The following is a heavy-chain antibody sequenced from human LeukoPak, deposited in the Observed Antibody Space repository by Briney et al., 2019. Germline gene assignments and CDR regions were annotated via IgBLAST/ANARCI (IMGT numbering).Heavy chain of an antibody. D-gene: IGHD2-2*02. CDR2: ISSSSSYI. V-gene: IGHV3-21*01. J-gene: IGHJ4*02. CDR1: GFTFSIYA. CDR3: ARERVVPAAIPGHFDY. Sequence: GGSLRLSCAASGFTFSIYAMSWVRQAPGKGLEWVSSISSSSSYIYYADSVKGRFTISRDNAKNSLYLQMNSLRAEDTAVYYCARERVVPAAIPGHFDYWGQGTLVTASS.